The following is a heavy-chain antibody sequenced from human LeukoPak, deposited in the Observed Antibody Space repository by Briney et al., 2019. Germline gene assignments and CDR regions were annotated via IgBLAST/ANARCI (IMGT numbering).Heavy chain of an antibody. Sequence: PGGSLRLSYAAAGFTFSSAMSWVPQAPGKGLEWVSVISGMDGITYYADSGKGRFTIPRDNSKNSMYLQMNSLRAENRAVYYFDYPHEDYDSRENTTWGQGTLVTVSS. CDR2: ISGMDGIT. D-gene: IGHD3-22*01. V-gene: IGHV3-23*01. J-gene: IGHJ4*02. CDR3: DYPHEDYDSRENTT. CDR1: GFTFSSA.